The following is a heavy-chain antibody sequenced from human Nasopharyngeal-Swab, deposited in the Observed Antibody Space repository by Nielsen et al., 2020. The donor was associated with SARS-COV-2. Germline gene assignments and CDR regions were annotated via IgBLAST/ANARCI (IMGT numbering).Heavy chain of an antibody. CDR1: GFTFSGYE. V-gene: IGHV3-48*03. J-gene: IGHJ4*02. D-gene: IGHD6-13*01. Sequence: GGSLRLSCAASGFTFSGYEMNWVRQAPGKGLEWVAYISTSGSRIYYAESVNGRFTISRDNARNLVYLQMNSLRAEDTAVYYCAKEGSIWYEFKEYWGQGTLVTVSS. CDR3: AKEGSIWYEFKEY. CDR2: ISTSGSRI.